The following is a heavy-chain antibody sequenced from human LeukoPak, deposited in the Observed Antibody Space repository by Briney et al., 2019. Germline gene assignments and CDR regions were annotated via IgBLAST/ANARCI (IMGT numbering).Heavy chain of an antibody. CDR1: GFTFSSYI. D-gene: IGHD3-16*01. CDR2: IGGSGDST. J-gene: IGHJ4*02. V-gene: IGHV3-23*01. Sequence: PGGSLRLSCAAYGFTFSSYIMSWVRQVPGKGLEWVSLIGGSGDSTYYADSVKGRFTISRDNSKNTLYLRMNSLRADDTAVYYCAKEGPGGGGYFDDWGQGTLVTVSS. CDR3: AKEGPGGGGYFDD.